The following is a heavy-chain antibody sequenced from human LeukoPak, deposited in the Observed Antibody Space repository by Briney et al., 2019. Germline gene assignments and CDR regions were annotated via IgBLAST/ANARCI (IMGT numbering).Heavy chain of an antibody. D-gene: IGHD2-15*01. CDR3: AKDRVSPGFNWFDP. J-gene: IGHJ5*02. CDR1: GFTFSSYY. V-gene: IGHV3-21*04. Sequence: GGSLRLSCAAFGFTFSSYYINWVRQAPGKGLEWVSSTSGGSYIYYADSVKGRFTISRDNAKNSLYLQMNSLRTEDTAVYYCAKDRVSPGFNWFDPWGQGTLVTVSS. CDR2: TSGGSYI.